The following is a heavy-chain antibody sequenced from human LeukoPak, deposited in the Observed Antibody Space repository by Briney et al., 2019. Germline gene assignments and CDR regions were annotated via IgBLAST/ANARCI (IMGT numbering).Heavy chain of an antibody. V-gene: IGHV1-69*04. CDR1: GGTFSSYA. CDR3: ARDGGRGGLDAFDI. J-gene: IGHJ3*02. CDR2: IIPILGIA. Sequence: SVKVSCKASGGTFSSYAISWVRQAPGQRLEWMGRIIPILGIANYAQKFQGRVTITADKSTSTAHMELSSLRSEDTAVYYCARDGGRGGLDAFDIWGQGTMVTVSS. D-gene: IGHD3-10*01.